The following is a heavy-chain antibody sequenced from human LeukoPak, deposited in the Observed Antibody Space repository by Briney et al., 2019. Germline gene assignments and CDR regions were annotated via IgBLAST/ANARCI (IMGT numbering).Heavy chain of an antibody. CDR3: ARDYADYVGYFFFDY. CDR2: ISGGGETT. CDR1: GFTFNNYA. V-gene: IGHV3-23*01. J-gene: IGHJ4*02. Sequence: AGGSLRLSCAASGFTFNNYAMNWVRQAPGKGLEWVSSISGGGETTYYADSAKGRFTISRDNSQNTLYLQMNSLRAEDTAVDYCARDYADYVGYFFFDYWGQGTLVTVSS. D-gene: IGHD4-17*01.